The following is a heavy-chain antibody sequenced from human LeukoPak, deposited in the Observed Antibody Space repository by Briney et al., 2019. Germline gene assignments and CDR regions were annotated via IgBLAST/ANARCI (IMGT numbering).Heavy chain of an antibody. CDR1: GFNFRSYW. CDR2: IKQDGSEM. J-gene: IGHJ4*02. V-gene: IGHV3-7*01. Sequence: GGSLRLSCAASGFNFRSYWMDWVRQAPGKGLEWVANIKQDGSEMYYVDSVKGRFTISRDNAKNSLYLQMNSLRAEDTAVYYCARDSNYGDSDYWGQGTLVTVSS. CDR3: ARDSNYGDSDY. D-gene: IGHD4-17*01.